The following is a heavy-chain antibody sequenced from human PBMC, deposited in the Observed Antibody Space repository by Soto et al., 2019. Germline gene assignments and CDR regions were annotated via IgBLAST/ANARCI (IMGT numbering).Heavy chain of an antibody. CDR1: GVTVSMQD. CDR3: ATNEGRDGYSFDY. V-gene: IGHV1-69*13. CDR2: IIPIFGTP. J-gene: IGHJ4*02. D-gene: IGHD5-12*01. Sequence: PVAPVKVSCKASGVTVSMQDMSWVRHAPGQGLEWMGVIIPIFGTPQYAEKFQDRVTITADESTSTAYMELSSLTSEDTAVYYCATNEGRDGYSFDYWGQGTLVTVSS.